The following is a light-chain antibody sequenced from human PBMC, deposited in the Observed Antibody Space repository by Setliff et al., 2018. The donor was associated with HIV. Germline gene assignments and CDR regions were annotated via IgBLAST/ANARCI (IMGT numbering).Light chain of an antibody. J-gene: IGLJ1*01. CDR3: CSYTSSNTDV. Sequence: QSVLAQPASVSGSPGQSITISCTGTSSDVGAYNYVSWYQQYPGKAPKLMIYEVSNRPSGVSSRFSGSKSGNTASLTISGLQAEDEADYYCCSYTSSNTDVFGTGTKVTVL. CDR1: SSDVGAYNY. V-gene: IGLV2-14*01. CDR2: EVS.